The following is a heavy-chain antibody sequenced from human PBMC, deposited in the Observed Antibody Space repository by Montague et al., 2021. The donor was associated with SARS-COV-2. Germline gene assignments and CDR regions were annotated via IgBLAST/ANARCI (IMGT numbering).Heavy chain of an antibody. D-gene: IGHD6-19*01. CDR1: GDSVSSNTAA. CDR2: TYYRSKWYY. V-gene: IGHV6-1*01. J-gene: IGHJ4*02. Sequence: CAISGDSVSSNTAAWNWIRQSPSRGLEWLGRTYYRSKWYYDYAVSVKSRMTISPDTSKNQFSLQLSSVTPEDGAVYYCARDPRYSLGWSFDYWGQGTLVTVSS. CDR3: ARDPRYSLGWSFDY.